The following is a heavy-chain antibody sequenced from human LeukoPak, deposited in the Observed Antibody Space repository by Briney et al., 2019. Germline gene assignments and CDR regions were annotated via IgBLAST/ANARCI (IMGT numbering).Heavy chain of an antibody. CDR1: GFPFRSYA. Sequence: PGGSLRLSCAASGFPFRSYAMHWVRQAPGKGLEWVSSISSSSSYIYYADSVKGRFTISRDNAKNSLCLQMNSLRAEDTAVYYCARAGGSGSYSFDYWGQGTLVTVSS. D-gene: IGHD3-10*01. J-gene: IGHJ4*02. V-gene: IGHV3-21*01. CDR3: ARAGGSGSYSFDY. CDR2: ISSSSSYI.